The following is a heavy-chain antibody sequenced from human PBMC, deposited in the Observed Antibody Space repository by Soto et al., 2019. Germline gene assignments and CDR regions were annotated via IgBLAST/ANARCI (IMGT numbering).Heavy chain of an antibody. CDR2: IYYSGST. D-gene: IGHD6-6*01. Sequence: SETLSLTCTVSGGSISSSSYYWGWIRQPPGKGLEWIGYIYYSGSTYYNPSLKSRVTISVDTSKNQFSLKLSSVTAADTAVYYCAREALVLNWFDPWGQGTLVTVSS. V-gene: IGHV4-31*03. J-gene: IGHJ5*02. CDR3: AREALVLNWFDP. CDR1: GGSISSSSYY.